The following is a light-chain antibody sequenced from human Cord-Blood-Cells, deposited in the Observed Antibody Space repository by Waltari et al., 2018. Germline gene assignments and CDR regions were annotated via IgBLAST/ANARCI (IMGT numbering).Light chain of an antibody. CDR1: SSDVGGYNH. CDR2: DVS. Sequence: QSALTQPASVSGSPGQSPTISCTGTSSDVGGYNHVSWYQQHPGKAPKLMIYDVSNRPSGVSNRFSGSKSGNTASLTISGLQAEDEADYYCSSYTSSSTWVFGGGTKLTVL. J-gene: IGLJ3*02. CDR3: SSYTSSSTWV. V-gene: IGLV2-14*03.